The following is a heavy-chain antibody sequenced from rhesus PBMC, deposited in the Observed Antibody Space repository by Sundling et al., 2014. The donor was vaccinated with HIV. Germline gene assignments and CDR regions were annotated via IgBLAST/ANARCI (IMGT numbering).Heavy chain of an antibody. J-gene: IGHJ4*01. CDR2: IYGNSAST. D-gene: IGHD3-3*01. CDR1: GASIIDYYY. V-gene: IGHV4S9*01. Sequence: QVQLQESGPGLVKPSETLSLTCAVSGASIIDYYYWNWIRQPPGKGLEWIGKIYGNSASTYYNPSLKSRVAISKDTSKNQFFLQLSSVTAADTAVYYCARSPGRQYLDWAYFDYWGQGVLVTVSS. CDR3: ARSPGRQYLDWAYFDY.